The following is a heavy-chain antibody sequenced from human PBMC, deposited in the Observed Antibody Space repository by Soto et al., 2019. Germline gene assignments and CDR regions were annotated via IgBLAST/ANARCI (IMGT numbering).Heavy chain of an antibody. CDR2: IIPIFGTA. D-gene: IGHD6-13*01. CDR3: ATPPPNSSSWYRGSY. Sequence: QVQLVQSGAEVKKPGSSVKVSCKASGGTFRSYAISWVRQAPGHGLEWMGGIIPIFGTANYAQKFQGRVTITADESTSTAYMELSSLRSEATAVYYCATPPPNSSSWYRGSYWGQGTLVTVSS. CDR1: GGTFRSYA. V-gene: IGHV1-69*12. J-gene: IGHJ4*02.